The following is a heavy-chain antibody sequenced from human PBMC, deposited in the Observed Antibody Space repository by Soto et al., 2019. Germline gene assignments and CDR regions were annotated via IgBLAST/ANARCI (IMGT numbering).Heavy chain of an antibody. CDR1: AFTFNNYA. CDR2: IGGSGRTT. D-gene: IGHD6-19*01. CDR3: AKSSDSSGWWVAFDI. V-gene: IGHV3-23*01. J-gene: IGHJ3*02. Sequence: GGSLRLSCAASAFTFNNYAMSWVRQAPGKGLEWVSGIGGSGRTTYYADSVKGRFTISRDNSNNTLYLQMNSLRAEDTAVYYCAKSSDSSGWWVAFDIWGQGTMVTVSS.